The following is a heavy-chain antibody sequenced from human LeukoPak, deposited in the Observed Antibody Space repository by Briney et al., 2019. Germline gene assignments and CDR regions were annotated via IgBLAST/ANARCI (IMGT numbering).Heavy chain of an antibody. CDR2: INPNSGGT. CDR1: GYTFTGYY. D-gene: IGHD1-26*01. J-gene: IGHJ4*02. Sequence: ASVKVSCKASGYTFTGYYMHWVRQALGQGLEWMGWINPNSGGTNYAQKFQGRVTMTRDTSISTAYMELSRLRSDDTAVYYCAISDSGSYVFDYWGQGTLVTVSS. V-gene: IGHV1-2*02. CDR3: AISDSGSYVFDY.